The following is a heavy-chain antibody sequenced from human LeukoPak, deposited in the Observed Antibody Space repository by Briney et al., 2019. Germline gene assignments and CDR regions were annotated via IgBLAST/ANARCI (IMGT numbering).Heavy chain of an antibody. CDR2: ISGSGGST. V-gene: IGHV3-23*01. CDR1: GFTFSSYA. D-gene: IGHD3-22*01. Sequence: PGGSLRLSCAASGFTFSSYAMSWVRQAPGKGLEWVLAISGSGGSTYCADSVKGRFTISRDNSKNTLYLQMNSLRAEDTAVYYCAKDESPYYYDSSGDYWGQGTLVTVSS. J-gene: IGHJ4*02. CDR3: AKDESPYYYDSSGDY.